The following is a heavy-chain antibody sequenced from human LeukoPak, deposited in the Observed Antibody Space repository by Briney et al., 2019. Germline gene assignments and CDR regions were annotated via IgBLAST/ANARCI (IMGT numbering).Heavy chain of an antibody. CDR3: ARVGQWLTQGSFDY. CDR1: GYTFTSYG. Sequence: ASVKVSRKASGYTFTSYGISWVRQAPGQGLEWMGWISAYNGNTNYAQKLQGRVTMTTDTSTSTAYMELRSLRSDDTAVYYCARVGQWLTQGSFDYWGQGTLVTVSS. CDR2: ISAYNGNT. V-gene: IGHV1-18*01. D-gene: IGHD6-19*01. J-gene: IGHJ4*02.